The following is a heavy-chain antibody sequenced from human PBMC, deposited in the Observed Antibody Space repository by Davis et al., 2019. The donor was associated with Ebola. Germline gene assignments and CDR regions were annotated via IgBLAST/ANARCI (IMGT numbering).Heavy chain of an antibody. J-gene: IGHJ4*02. V-gene: IGHV4-4*07. CDR1: GASITNGY. D-gene: IGHD5-12*01. CDR3: ARNTQYRLFDY. Sequence: PSETLSLTCTVSGASITNGYCNWVRQTAGEGLQWIGRISSSGSANYNPSLKSRVTMSGDTSKNQFSLKLTSVTAADTAMYYCARNTQYRLFDYWGPGTLVTVSS. CDR2: ISSSGSA.